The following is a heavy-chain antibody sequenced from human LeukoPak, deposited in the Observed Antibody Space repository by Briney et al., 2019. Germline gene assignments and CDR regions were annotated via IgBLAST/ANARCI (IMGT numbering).Heavy chain of an antibody. CDR3: ARDRIAVAGTFDY. CDR1: GFTFSSYA. D-gene: IGHD6-19*01. V-gene: IGHV4-59*12. CDR2: IYYSGST. J-gene: IGHJ4*02. Sequence: PGGSLRLSCAASGFTFSSYAMSWVRQAPGKGLEWIGYIYYSGSTNYNPSLKSRVTISVDTSKNQFSLKLSSVTAADTAVYYCARDRIAVAGTFDYWGQGTLVTVSS.